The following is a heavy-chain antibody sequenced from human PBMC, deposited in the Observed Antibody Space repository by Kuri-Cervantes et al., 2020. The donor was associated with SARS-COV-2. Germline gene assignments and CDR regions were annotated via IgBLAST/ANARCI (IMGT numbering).Heavy chain of an antibody. CDR1: GGSYSGYY. CDR2: IYYSGST. CDR3: ASDHIAVAGTGDY. V-gene: IGHV4-39*01. D-gene: IGHD6-19*01. J-gene: IGHJ4*02. Sequence: ESLKISCAVYGGSYSGYYWGWIRQPPGKGLEWIGSIYYSGSTYYNPSLKSRVTISVDTSKNQFSLKLSSVTAADTAVYYCASDHIAVAGTGDYWGQGTLVTVSS.